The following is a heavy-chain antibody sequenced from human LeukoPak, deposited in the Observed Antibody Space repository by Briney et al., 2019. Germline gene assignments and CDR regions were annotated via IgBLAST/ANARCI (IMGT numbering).Heavy chain of an antibody. V-gene: IGHV3-23*01. J-gene: IGHJ4*02. D-gene: IGHD3-22*01. CDR2: ISGSGGSK. Sequence: PGGSLRLSCAASGFTFSSYGMSWVRQAPGKGLEWVSAISGSGGSKYYADSVKGRFTISRDNSKNTLYLQMNSLRAEDTAVYYCARSLAAMIVGVDYWGQGTLVTVSS. CDR1: GFTFSSYG. CDR3: ARSLAAMIVGVDY.